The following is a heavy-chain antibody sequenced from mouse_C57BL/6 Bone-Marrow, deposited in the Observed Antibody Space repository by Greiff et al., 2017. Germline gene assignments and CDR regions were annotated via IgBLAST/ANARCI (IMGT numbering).Heavy chain of an antibody. CDR1: GYTFTSYW. D-gene: IGHD1-1*01. CDR2: IYPGNSDT. Sequence: VQLQQSGTVLARPGASVKMSCKTSGYTFTSYWMHWVKQRPGQGLEWIGAIYPGNSDTSYNQKFKGKAKLTAVTSASTAYMELSSLTDEDSAVYYCTRLTVVAPYAMDYWGQGTSGTVSS. V-gene: IGHV1-5*01. CDR3: TRLTVVAPYAMDY. J-gene: IGHJ4*01.